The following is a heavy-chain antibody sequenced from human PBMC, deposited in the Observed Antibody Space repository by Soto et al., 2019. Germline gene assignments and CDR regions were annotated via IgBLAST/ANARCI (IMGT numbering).Heavy chain of an antibody. Sequence: ASVKVSCKASGYTFTSYYMHWVRQAPGQGLEWMGIINPSGGSTSYAQKFQGRVTMTRDTSTSTVYMELSSLRSEDTAVYYCARRDIHSYGYYYGMDVWGQGTTVTVS. CDR3: ARRDIHSYGYYYGMDV. CDR1: GYTFTSYY. J-gene: IGHJ6*02. D-gene: IGHD5-18*01. CDR2: INPSGGST. V-gene: IGHV1-46*01.